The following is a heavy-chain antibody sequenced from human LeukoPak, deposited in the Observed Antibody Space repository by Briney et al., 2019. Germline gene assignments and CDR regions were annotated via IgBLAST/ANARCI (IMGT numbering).Heavy chain of an antibody. D-gene: IGHD3-22*01. CDR1: GGSISSSSYY. CDR2: IYYSGST. Sequence: ASETLSLTCTVSGGSISSSSYYWGWIRQPPGKGLEWIGSIYYSGSTYYNPSLKSRVTISVDTSKNQFSLKLSSVTAADTAVYYCARVGSSGYYVWYFDLWGRGTLVTVSS. CDR3: ARVGSSGYYVWYFDL. J-gene: IGHJ2*01. V-gene: IGHV4-39*01.